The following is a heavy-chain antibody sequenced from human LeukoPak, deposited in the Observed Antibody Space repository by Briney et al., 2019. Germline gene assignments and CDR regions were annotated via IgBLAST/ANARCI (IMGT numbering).Heavy chain of an antibody. V-gene: IGHV3-7*04. Sequence: PGGSLGLSCAASGFTFSSYWMTWVRQAPGKGLEWVANIKEDGSEKYYVDSVKGRFTISRDNAKNSLYLQMNSLRAEDTAVYYCARGQGSAAVAGDSDYWGQGTLVTVSS. J-gene: IGHJ4*02. CDR1: GFTFSSYW. D-gene: IGHD6-19*01. CDR3: ARGQGSAAVAGDSDY. CDR2: IKEDGSEK.